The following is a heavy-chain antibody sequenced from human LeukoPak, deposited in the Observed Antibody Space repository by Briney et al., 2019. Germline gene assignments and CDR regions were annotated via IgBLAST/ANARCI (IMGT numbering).Heavy chain of an antibody. Sequence: GGSLRLSCVTSGFFFNSYWMSWVRQAPGKGLEWVANENQDGSEIYYVDSVKGRFIMSRDNTKNSFYLQMSSLRVEDTAVYYCAKDRDSSGYYSYWGQGTLVTVSS. D-gene: IGHD3-22*01. CDR3: AKDRDSSGYYSY. V-gene: IGHV3-7*03. J-gene: IGHJ4*02. CDR1: GFFFNSYW. CDR2: ENQDGSEI.